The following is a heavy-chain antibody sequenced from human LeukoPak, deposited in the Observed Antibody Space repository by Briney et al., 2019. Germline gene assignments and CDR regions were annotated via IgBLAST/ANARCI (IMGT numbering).Heavy chain of an antibody. J-gene: IGHJ4*02. V-gene: IGHV1-69*05. CDR3: SSHFGYYDSSGYYRTDFDY. Sequence: SVKVSCKASGYTFTSYGISWVRQAPGQGLEWMGGIIPIFGTANYAQKFQGRVTITTDESTSTAYMELSSLRSEDTAVYYCSSHFGYYDSSGYYRTDFDYWGQGTLVTVSS. D-gene: IGHD3-22*01. CDR2: IIPIFGTA. CDR1: GYTFTSYG.